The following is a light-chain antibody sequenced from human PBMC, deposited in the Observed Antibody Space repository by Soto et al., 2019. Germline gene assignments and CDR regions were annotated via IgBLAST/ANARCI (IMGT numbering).Light chain of an antibody. Sequence: DIQMTQSPSSLSASVGDRVPITCRASQSISSYLNWYQQNPGKAPELLIYAASTLQSGVPSRFSGSGSGTDFTLTISCLQSEDFATYYCQQLNSYPLTFGGGTKVDIK. CDR1: QSISSY. J-gene: IGKJ4*01. V-gene: IGKV1-39*01. CDR2: AAS. CDR3: QQLNSYPLT.